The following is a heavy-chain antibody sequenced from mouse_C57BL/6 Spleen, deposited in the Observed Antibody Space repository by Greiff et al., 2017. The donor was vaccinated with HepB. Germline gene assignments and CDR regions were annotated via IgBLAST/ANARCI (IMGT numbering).Heavy chain of an antibody. CDR2: ISNGGGST. D-gene: IGHD2-4*01. Sequence: EVQLVESGGGLVQPGGSLKLSCAASGFTFSDYYMYWVRQTPEKRLEWVAYISNGGGSTYYPDTVKGRFTISRDNAKNTLYLQMSRLKSEDTAMYYCARDYDYDGYAMDYWGQGTSVTVSS. J-gene: IGHJ4*01. CDR3: ARDYDYDGYAMDY. V-gene: IGHV5-12*01. CDR1: GFTFSDYY.